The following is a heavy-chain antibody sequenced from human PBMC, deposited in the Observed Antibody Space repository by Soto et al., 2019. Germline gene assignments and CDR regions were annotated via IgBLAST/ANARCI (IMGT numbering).Heavy chain of an antibody. Sequence: QVQLVQSGAEVKKPGSSVKVSCKASGGTFSSYAISWVRQAPGQGLEWMGGIIPIFGTANYAQKVQGRVTMTADAPTSTAYMVLRRLTSEPTAVYYCAGERYGMVGGVPCYWAQGTVVNVSS. CDR2: IIPIFGTA. CDR3: AGERYGMVGGVPCY. CDR1: GGTFSSYA. V-gene: IGHV1-69*12. J-gene: IGHJ4*02. D-gene: IGHD3-10*01.